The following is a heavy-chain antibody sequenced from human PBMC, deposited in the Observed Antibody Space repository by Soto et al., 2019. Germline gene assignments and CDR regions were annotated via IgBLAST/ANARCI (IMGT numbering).Heavy chain of an antibody. D-gene: IGHD2-2*01. V-gene: IGHV3-7*03. CDR1: GFTFGNYW. CDR2: MNQDGSQK. Sequence: PGGSLRLSCATSGFTFGNYWMARVRQAPGKGLEWVANMNQDGSQKYYVDSVKGRFTLSRDNAGKSLYLQMNSLRAEDTAVYYCATYCSGSSCYTFDYWGQGTLVTVSS. J-gene: IGHJ4*02. CDR3: ATYCSGSSCYTFDY.